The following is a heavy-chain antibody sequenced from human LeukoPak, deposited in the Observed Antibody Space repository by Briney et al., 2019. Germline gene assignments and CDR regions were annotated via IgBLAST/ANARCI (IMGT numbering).Heavy chain of an antibody. Sequence: GGCLRLPCAASGFTDSYNYTSWVPGAPGRGREWGSVIYSGGSTYYADSVKGRFTISRYNSKNTLYFQMNSMRAEDTAVYSFAIVPLRYLGYFDYWGQGTLVTVSS. CDR3: AIVPLRYLGYFDY. CDR1: GFTDSYNY. V-gene: IGHV3-53*01. J-gene: IGHJ4*02. CDR2: IYSGGST. D-gene: IGHD3-9*01.